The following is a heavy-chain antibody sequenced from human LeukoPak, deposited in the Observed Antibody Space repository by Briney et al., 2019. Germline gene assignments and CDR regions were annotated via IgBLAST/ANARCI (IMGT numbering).Heavy chain of an antibody. CDR3: ARDRYYASENYLLFDC. J-gene: IGHJ4*02. CDR1: GLTVSTSY. D-gene: IGHD3-10*01. V-gene: IGHV3-66*01. Sequence: GGSLRLSCAPSGLTVSTSYMSWVRQAPGKGLEWVSVIYRDGRTYYADSVKGRFTISRDNSKNTLYLQMNSLRAEDAAVYYCARDRYYASENYLLFDCWGQGTLVTVSS. CDR2: IYRDGRT.